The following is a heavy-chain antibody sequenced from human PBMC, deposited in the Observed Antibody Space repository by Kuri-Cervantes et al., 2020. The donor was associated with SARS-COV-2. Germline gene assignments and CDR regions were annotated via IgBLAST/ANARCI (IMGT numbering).Heavy chain of an antibody. Sequence: GGSLRLSCSASGFTFSSYAMHWVRQAPGKGLEYVSAISSNGGSTYYADSVKGRFTISRDNSKNTLYLQMSSLRAEDTAVYYCVKSSYGGSSSWPDYWGQGTLDTVSS. CDR1: GFTFSSYA. J-gene: IGHJ4*02. V-gene: IGHV3-64D*06. D-gene: IGHD6-13*01. CDR2: ISSNGGST. CDR3: VKSSYGGSSSWPDY.